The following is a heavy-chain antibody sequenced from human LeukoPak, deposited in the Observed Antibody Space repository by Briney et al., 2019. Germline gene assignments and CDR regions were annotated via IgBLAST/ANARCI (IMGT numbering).Heavy chain of an antibody. CDR3: ARGIIYYDILTGYYRFDP. CDR2: MNPNSGNT. J-gene: IGHJ5*02. V-gene: IGHV1-8*01. Sequence: GASVKVSCKASGYTFTSYDINWVRQATGQGLEWMGWMNPNSGNTGYAQKFQGRVTMTRNTSISTAYMELSSLRSEDTAVYYCARGIIYYDILTGYYRFDPWGQGTLVTVSS. CDR1: GYTFTSYD. D-gene: IGHD3-9*01.